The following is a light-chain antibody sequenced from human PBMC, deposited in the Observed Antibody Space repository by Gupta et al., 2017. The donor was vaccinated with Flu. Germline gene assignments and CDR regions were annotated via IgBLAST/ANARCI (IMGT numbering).Light chain of an antibody. CDR3: QTVNRYPDT. V-gene: IGKV1-9*01. J-gene: IGKJ4*01. Sequence: PSFLSASVRDRITITCRASQGIGRSLAWYRQKPGEGPELLIYAASTLETAVPSRFSGSGSGTEFTLAISSLQPEDFATYYSQTVNRYPDTFGGGTKVEIK. CDR2: AAS. CDR1: QGIGRS.